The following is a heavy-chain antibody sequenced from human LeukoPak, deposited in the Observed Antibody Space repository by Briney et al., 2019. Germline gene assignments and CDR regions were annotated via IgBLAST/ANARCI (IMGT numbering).Heavy chain of an antibody. J-gene: IGHJ4*02. D-gene: IGHD3-22*01. CDR2: IYTSGST. V-gene: IGHV4-4*07. CDR1: GGSISSYS. CDR3: AREDSSGYYYLVSY. Sequence: SETLSLTCTVSGGSISSYSWSWLRQPAGKGLEWIGRIYTSGSTNYNPSLKSRVTMSVDTSKKQFSLKLSSVTAADTAVYYCAREDSSGYYYLVSYWGQGTLVTVSS.